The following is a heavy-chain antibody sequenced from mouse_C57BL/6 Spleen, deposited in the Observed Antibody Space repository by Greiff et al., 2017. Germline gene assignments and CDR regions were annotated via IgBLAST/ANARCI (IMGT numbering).Heavy chain of an antibody. D-gene: IGHD2-4*01. V-gene: IGHV1-82*01. Sequence: VKLQESGPELVKPGASVKISCKASGYAFSSSWMNWVKQRPGKGLEWIGRIYPGDGDTNYNGKFKGKATLTADKSSSTAYMQLSSLTSEDSAVDFCARSDDYHYFDYWGQGTTLTVSS. CDR2: IYPGDGDT. J-gene: IGHJ2*01. CDR1: GYAFSSSW. CDR3: ARSDDYHYFDY.